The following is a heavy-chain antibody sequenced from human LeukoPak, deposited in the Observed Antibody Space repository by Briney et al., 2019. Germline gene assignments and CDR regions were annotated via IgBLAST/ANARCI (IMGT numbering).Heavy chain of an antibody. D-gene: IGHD2-2*01. V-gene: IGHV1-3*01. CDR2: INGGNGVT. Sequence: ASVKVSCKASGYTFATHPIHWVRQAPGQRPEWMGWINGGNGVTKYSQEFQGRVTLTRDTSASTAYMELSSLRSEDTAVFYCAREYHSNAFDYWGQGTLVTVSS. CDR1: GYTFATHP. J-gene: IGHJ4*02. CDR3: AREYHSNAFDY.